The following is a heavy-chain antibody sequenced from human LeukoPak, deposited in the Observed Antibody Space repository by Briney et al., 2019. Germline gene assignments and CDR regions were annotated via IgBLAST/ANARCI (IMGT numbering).Heavy chain of an antibody. CDR1: GFTFDDYA. Sequence: PGRSLRLSCAASGFTFDDYAMHWVRQAPGKGLEWVSGISWNSGSIGYADSVKGRFTISRDNAKNSLYLQMNSLRAEDMALYYCAKGAAGTIYEYFQHWGQGTLVTVSS. J-gene: IGHJ1*01. CDR3: AKGAAGTIYEYFQH. V-gene: IGHV3-9*03. CDR2: ISWNSGSI. D-gene: IGHD6-13*01.